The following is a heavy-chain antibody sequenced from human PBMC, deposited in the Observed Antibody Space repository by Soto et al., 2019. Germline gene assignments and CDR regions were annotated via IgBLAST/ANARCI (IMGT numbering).Heavy chain of an antibody. J-gene: IGHJ4*02. CDR3: ARGYLGSFDY. Sequence: PGGSLRLSCAAPGFTFSSYAVHWVRQPTGKGLEWVSVIGSAGDTYYPGSVKGRFTISRENAKNSLYLQMNSLRAEDTAVYYCARGYLGSFDYWGQGTLVTVSS. D-gene: IGHD7-27*01. CDR1: GFTFSSYA. CDR2: IGSAGDT. V-gene: IGHV3-13*01.